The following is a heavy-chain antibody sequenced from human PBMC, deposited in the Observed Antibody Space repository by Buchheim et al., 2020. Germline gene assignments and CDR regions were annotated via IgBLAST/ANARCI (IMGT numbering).Heavy chain of an antibody. J-gene: IGHJ2*01. Sequence: EVQLLESGGGLVQPGGSLRLSCAASGFTFSNYAMTWVRQAPGKGLEWVSAISGSGGTTYYADSVKGRFTISRDNSKNTLSLQLNSLRAEDTAVYYCAKRGVLSLTNWYFDLWGRGTL. CDR1: GFTFSNYA. V-gene: IGHV3-23*01. CDR2: ISGSGGTT. D-gene: IGHD3-3*01. CDR3: AKRGVLSLTNWYFDL.